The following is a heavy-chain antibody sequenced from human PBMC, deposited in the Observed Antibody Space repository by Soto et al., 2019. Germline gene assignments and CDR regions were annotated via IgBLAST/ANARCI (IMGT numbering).Heavy chain of an antibody. CDR1: GFTFSDYY. D-gene: IGHD3-3*01. CDR2: ISSSGSTI. J-gene: IGHJ6*03. V-gene: IGHV3-11*01. Sequence: GGSLRLSCAASGFTFSDYYMSWIRQAPGKGLEWVSYISSSGSTIYYADSVKGRFTISRDNAKNSLYLQMNSLRAEDTAVYYCAREAGITIFGVTDYYYYYMDVWGKGTTVTVSS. CDR3: AREAGITIFGVTDYYYYYMDV.